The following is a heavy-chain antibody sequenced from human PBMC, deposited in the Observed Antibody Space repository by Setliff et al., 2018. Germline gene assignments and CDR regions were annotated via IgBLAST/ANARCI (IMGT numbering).Heavy chain of an antibody. CDR1: GGSISSGSYY. D-gene: IGHD2-21*01. J-gene: IGHJ4*02. V-gene: IGHV4-61*09. CDR2: FYTTGST. Sequence: SETLSLTCTVFGGSISSGSYYWSWIRQPAGKGLEWMGHFYTTGSTAYNPSLESRVTISVDTSKNQFSLKLSSMTAADTAIYYCAREPFRGDDCFPFFEFWGPGSLVTVSS. CDR3: AREPFRGDDCFPFFEF.